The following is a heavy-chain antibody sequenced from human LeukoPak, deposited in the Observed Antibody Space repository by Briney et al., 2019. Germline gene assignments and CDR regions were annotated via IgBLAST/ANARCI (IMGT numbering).Heavy chain of an antibody. CDR1: GFTFSSYA. V-gene: IGHV3-30-3*01. J-gene: IGHJ6*02. D-gene: IGHD1-26*01. Sequence: GRSLRLSCAASGFTFSSYAMHWVRQAPGKGLEWVAVISYDGSNKYYADSVKGRFTISRDYSKNTLYLQMNSLRAEDTAVYYCASGDSGSYYYYGMDVWGQGTTVTVSS. CDR2: ISYDGSNK. CDR3: ASGDSGSYYYYGMDV.